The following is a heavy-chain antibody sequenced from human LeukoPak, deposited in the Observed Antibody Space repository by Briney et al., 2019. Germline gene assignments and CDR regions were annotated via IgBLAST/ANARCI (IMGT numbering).Heavy chain of an antibody. CDR1: GGSISSGGYS. V-gene: IGHV4-30-2*01. CDR2: IYHSGST. J-gene: IGHJ4*02. CDR3: ARGVLRFLEWSLYYFDY. D-gene: IGHD3-3*01. Sequence: SQTLSLTCAVSGGSISSGGYSWSWIRQPPGKGLEWIGYIYHSGSTYYNPSLKSRVTISVDRSKNQFSLKLSSVTAADTAVYYCARGVLRFLEWSLYYFDYWGQGTLVTVSS.